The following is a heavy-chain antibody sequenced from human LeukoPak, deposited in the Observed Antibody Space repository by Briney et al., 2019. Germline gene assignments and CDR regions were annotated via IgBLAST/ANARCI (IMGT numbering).Heavy chain of an antibody. CDR1: GGSISSSSYY. D-gene: IGHD3-10*01. CDR2: IYYSGST. J-gene: IGHJ3*02. CDR3: ARDLFGPGSYSHGAFDI. V-gene: IGHV4-61*01. Sequence: SSETLSLTCTVSGGSISSSSYYWGWIRQPPGKGLEWIGYIYYSGSTNYNPSLKSRVTISVDTSKNQFSLKLSSVTAADTAVYYCARDLFGPGSYSHGAFDIWGQGTMVTVSS.